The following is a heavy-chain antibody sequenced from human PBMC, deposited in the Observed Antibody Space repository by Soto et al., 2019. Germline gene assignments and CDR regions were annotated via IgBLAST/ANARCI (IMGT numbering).Heavy chain of an antibody. CDR1: GFTFSDYY. D-gene: IGHD1-7*01. V-gene: IGHV3-72*01. Sequence: EVHLVESGGGLVQPGGSLRLSCAGSGFTFSDYYIDWVRQAPGKGLEWVGRSRDKGNSYSTDYAASVKGRFTVSPDTSKNSLYLQMNSLKADDTALYYCARSIPGTTSFDSWGQGTLVTVSS. J-gene: IGHJ4*02. CDR3: ARSIPGTTSFDS. CDR2: SRDKGNSYST.